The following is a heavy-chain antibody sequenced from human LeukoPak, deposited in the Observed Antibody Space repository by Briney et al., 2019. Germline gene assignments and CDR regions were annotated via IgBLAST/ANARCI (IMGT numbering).Heavy chain of an antibody. CDR3: AKGGSTAWTAVDY. CDR2: IYSGGST. CDR1: GFTVSSNY. J-gene: IGHJ4*02. V-gene: IGHV3-53*01. D-gene: IGHD2-2*01. Sequence: PSGGSLRLSCAASGFTVSSNYMGWVRQAPGKGLEWVSVIYSGGSTYYADSVKGRFTISRDNSKNTVYLQMNSLRDEDTAAYYCAKGGSTAWTAVDYWGQGTLVTVSS.